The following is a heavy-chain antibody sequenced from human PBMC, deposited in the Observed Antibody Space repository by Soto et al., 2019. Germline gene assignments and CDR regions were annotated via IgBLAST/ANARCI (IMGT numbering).Heavy chain of an antibody. D-gene: IGHD4-17*01. CDR2: IYYSGST. J-gene: IGHJ4*02. Sequence: QVQLQESGPGLVKPSQTLSLTCTVSGGSISSGGYYWSWIRQHPGKGLRWIGYIYYSGSTYYNPSLTRRITLSLDPSKNQFSLKLSLATTAVTAVYYSARRPYCDYAFDYWGQGTLVTVSS. V-gene: IGHV4-31*03. CDR1: GGSISSGGYY. CDR3: ARRPYCDYAFDY.